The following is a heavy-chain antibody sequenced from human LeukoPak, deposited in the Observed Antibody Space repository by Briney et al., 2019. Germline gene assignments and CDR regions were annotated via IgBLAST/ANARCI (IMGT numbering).Heavy chain of an antibody. D-gene: IGHD6-13*01. J-gene: IGHJ4*02. Sequence: ASVKVSCKASGGTFSSYAISWVRQAPGQGLEWMGGIIPIFGTANYAQKFQGRVTITADESTSTAYMELSSLRSEDTAVYYCARTGIAAADAFDYWGQGTLVTVSS. CDR1: GGTFSSYA. CDR3: ARTGIAAADAFDY. V-gene: IGHV1-69*13. CDR2: IIPIFGTA.